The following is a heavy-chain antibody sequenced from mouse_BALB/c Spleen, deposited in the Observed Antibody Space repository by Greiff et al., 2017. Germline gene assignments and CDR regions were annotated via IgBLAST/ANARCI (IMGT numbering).Heavy chain of an antibody. D-gene: IGHD1-1*01. V-gene: IGHV3-2*02. CDR3: ANFNYAWLAY. Sequence: EVKLMESGPGLVKPSQSLSLTCTVTGYSITSDYAWNWIRQFPGNKLEWMGYISYSGSTSYNPSLKSRISITRDTSKNQFFLQLNSVTTEDTATYYCANFNYAWLAYWGQGTLVTVSA. CDR2: ISYSGST. J-gene: IGHJ3*01. CDR1: GYSITSDYA.